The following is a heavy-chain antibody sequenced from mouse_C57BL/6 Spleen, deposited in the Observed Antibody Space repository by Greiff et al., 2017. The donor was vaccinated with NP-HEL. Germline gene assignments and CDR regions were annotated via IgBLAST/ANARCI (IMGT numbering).Heavy chain of an antibody. CDR1: GYTFTSYW. D-gene: IGHD6-1*01. J-gene: IGHJ2*01. CDR3: ARGDGSAGNYFDC. CDR2: IDPNSGGT. V-gene: IGHV1-72*01. Sequence: QVQLQQPGAELVKPGASVKLSCKASGYTFTSYWMHWVKQRPGRGLEWIGRIDPNSGGTKYNEKFKSKATLTVDKPASTAYMQLRRLTSEDSAVYYCARGDGSAGNYFDCWGQGTTLTVSS.